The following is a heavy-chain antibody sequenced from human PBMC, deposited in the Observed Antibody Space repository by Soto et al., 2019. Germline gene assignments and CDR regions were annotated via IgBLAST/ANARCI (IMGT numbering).Heavy chain of an antibody. CDR1: GFTFSRFA. V-gene: IGHV3-30-3*01. CDR3: ARSRNGAVPDSINF. J-gene: IGHJ4*02. Sequence: GGSLRLSCAASGFTFSRFAIRWVRQAPGEGLEWVAVISRDGSNKYYGDSVKGRFTVSRDNSNNTVYLSMSSLRPDDTAVFYCARSRNGAVPDSINFWGQGTLVTVSS. D-gene: IGHD2-8*01. CDR2: ISRDGSNK.